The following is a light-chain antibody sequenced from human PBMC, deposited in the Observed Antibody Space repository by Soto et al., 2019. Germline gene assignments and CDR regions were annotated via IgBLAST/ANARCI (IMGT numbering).Light chain of an antibody. V-gene: IGKV3-11*01. CDR2: DSS. Sequence: EIVLTQSPATLSLSPGERATLSFRASQNVGNYLAWYQQKPGQAPRLLIYDSSNRATGIPARFSGSGSGTDFTLTISSLEPEDFALYYCQQRADWPITFGPGTKVDIK. CDR1: QNVGNY. J-gene: IGKJ3*01. CDR3: QQRADWPIT.